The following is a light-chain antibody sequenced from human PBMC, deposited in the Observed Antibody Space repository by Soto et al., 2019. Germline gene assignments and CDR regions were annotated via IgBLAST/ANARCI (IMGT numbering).Light chain of an antibody. CDR2: WAS. CDR1: QSVLYSSNNKDN. Sequence: DIVMTQSPDSLAVSLGERATINCKSSQSVLYSSNNKDNLTWYQQKPGQPPKLLIYWASTREFGVPDRFSGSGSGTDFTLTISSLQAEDVAVYYCQQYYSTPRTFGHGTKVDVK. V-gene: IGKV4-1*01. J-gene: IGKJ1*01. CDR3: QQYYSTPRT.